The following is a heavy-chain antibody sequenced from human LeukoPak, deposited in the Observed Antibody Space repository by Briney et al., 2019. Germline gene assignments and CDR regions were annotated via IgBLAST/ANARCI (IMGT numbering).Heavy chain of an antibody. Sequence: GGSLRLSCAASGFTFSNSAMSWVRQAPGKGLEWVGRSRNKANSYTTEYAASVKGRFTISRDGSKNSLYLQMNSLKTEDTALYYCARVLSSSWTDFDYWGQGTLVTVSS. V-gene: IGHV3-72*01. D-gene: IGHD6-13*01. CDR2: SRNKANSYTT. CDR3: ARVLSSSWTDFDY. J-gene: IGHJ4*02. CDR1: GFTFSNSA.